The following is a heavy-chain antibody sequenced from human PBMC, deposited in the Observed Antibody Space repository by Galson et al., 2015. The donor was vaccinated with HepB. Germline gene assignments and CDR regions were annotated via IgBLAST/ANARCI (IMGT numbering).Heavy chain of an antibody. CDR3: ARAGATVTGIAFDY. CDR2: ISYDGSTK. D-gene: IGHD1-20*01. Sequence: SLRLSCAASVFTFSNYAMHWVRQAPGKGPEWVALISYDGSTKYYADSVKGRFTISRDNSKNTLYLEMNSLRAEDTALYYCARAGATVTGIAFDYWGQGTLVTVSS. V-gene: IGHV3-30*04. J-gene: IGHJ4*02. CDR1: VFTFSNYA.